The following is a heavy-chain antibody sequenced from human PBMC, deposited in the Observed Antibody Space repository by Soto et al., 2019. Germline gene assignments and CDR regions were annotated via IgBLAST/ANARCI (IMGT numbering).Heavy chain of an antibody. Sequence: EVQLLESGGGLVQPGGSLRLSCAASGFTFSSYAMSWVRQAPGKGLEWVSAISGSGGSTYYADSVQGRFTISRDNSKNTLYLQMNSLRAEVTAVYYCAKARLEWLLYGYFDFWGQGTLVTVSS. CDR2: ISGSGGST. V-gene: IGHV3-23*01. CDR3: AKARLEWLLYGYFDF. CDR1: GFTFSSYA. J-gene: IGHJ4*02. D-gene: IGHD3-3*01.